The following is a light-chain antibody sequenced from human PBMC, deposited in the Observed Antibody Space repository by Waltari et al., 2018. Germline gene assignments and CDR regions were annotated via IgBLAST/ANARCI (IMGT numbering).Light chain of an antibody. CDR3: SSYTSSRTVV. Sequence: QSALAQPASVSGSPGQSIPISCTGTSSDVGGYNSVPWYQQHPDKAPRLLVYDVNTRPSGVSDRFSGSKSVNTASLTISGLQAEDEADYFCSSYTSSRTVVFGGGTKLTVL. V-gene: IGLV2-14*03. CDR1: SSDVGGYNS. CDR2: DVN. J-gene: IGLJ3*02.